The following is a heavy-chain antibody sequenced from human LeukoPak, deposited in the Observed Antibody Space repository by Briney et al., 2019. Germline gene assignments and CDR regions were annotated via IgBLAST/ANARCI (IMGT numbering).Heavy chain of an antibody. J-gene: IGHJ4*02. V-gene: IGHV3-9*03. D-gene: IGHD1-26*01. CDR1: GFTFDDYA. Sequence: GGSLRLSCAASGFTFDDYAMHWVRQAPGKGLEWVSGISWNSGSIVYADSVKGGFTISRDNAKNSLYLQMNSLRAEDMALYYCAKGLYSGSYLDYFDYWGQGTLVTVSS. CDR3: AKGLYSGSYLDYFDY. CDR2: ISWNSGSI.